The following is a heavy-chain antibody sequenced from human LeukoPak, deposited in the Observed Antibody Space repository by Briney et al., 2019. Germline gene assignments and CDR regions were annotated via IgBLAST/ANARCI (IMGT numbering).Heavy chain of an antibody. Sequence: ASVKVSCKASGYTFTSYGISWVRQAPGQGLEWMGWISAYNGNTNYAQKLQGGVTMTTDTSTSTAYMELRSLRPDDTAVYYCARARIVVVPAANDYWGQGTLVTVSS. CDR2: ISAYNGNT. V-gene: IGHV1-18*04. CDR3: ARARIVVVPAANDY. J-gene: IGHJ4*02. CDR1: GYTFTSYG. D-gene: IGHD2-2*01.